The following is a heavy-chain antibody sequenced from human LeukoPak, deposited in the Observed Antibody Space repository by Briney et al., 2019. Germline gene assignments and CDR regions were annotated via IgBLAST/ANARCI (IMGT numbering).Heavy chain of an antibody. V-gene: IGHV1-69*05. D-gene: IGHD5-12*01. J-gene: IGHJ3*02. CDR2: IIPIFGTA. Sequence: SVKVSCKASGGTFSSYAISWVRQAPGQGLEWMGRIIPIFGTANYAQKFQGRVTITTDEYTSTAYMELSSLRSEDTAVYYCASLLPRARSGYDNGWAWVRNSAFDIWGQGTMVTVSS. CDR1: GGTFSSYA. CDR3: ASLLPRARSGYDNGWAWVRNSAFDI.